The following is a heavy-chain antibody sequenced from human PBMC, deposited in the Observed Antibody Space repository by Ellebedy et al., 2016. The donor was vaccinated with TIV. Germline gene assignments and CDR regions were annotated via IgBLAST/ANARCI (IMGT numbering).Heavy chain of an antibody. CDR2: ISADGDTT. V-gene: IGHV3-64D*06. Sequence: PGGSLRLSCSASGLTFSRYGLHWVRQAPGKGLEYVSGISADGDTTYHADSVKGRFTISRDNSKNTLYLQMSSLRVEDSDLYYCFMVRTDWAFDIWGPGTMVTVSS. CDR3: FMVRTDWAFDI. D-gene: IGHD3-10*01. CDR1: GLTFSRYG. J-gene: IGHJ3*02.